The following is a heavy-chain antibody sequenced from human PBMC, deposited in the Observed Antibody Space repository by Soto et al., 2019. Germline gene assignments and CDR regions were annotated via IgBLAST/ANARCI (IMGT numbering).Heavy chain of an antibody. J-gene: IGHJ6*03. D-gene: IGHD6-6*01. CDR1: GFTLSGYA. CDR2: ISSNGVGT. Sequence: PGGSLRLSCAASGFTLSGYAMDWVRQAPGKGLEYVSGISSNGVGTYSANSVQGRFTISRDNSKNTVYLQMGGLRPEDMAVYYCARRARPDFYYMDVWGKGTTVTVSS. V-gene: IGHV3-64*01. CDR3: ARRARPDFYYMDV.